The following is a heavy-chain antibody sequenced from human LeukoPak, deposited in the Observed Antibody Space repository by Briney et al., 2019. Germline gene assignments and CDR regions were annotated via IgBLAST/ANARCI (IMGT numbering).Heavy chain of an antibody. D-gene: IGHD3-9*01. CDR2: IYPGDSDT. J-gene: IGHJ4*02. Sequence: GESLKISCKASGYTFSNYWIGWVRPMPGKGLEWMGIIYPGDSDTRYNPSFQGQVTISADKSINTAYLQWSSLKPSDTAVYYCATENNDWYTGFDYWGQGTLVTVSS. V-gene: IGHV5-51*01. CDR1: GYTFSNYW. CDR3: ATENNDWYTGFDY.